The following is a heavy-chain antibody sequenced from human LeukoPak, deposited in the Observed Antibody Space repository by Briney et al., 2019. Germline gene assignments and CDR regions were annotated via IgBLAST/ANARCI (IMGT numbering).Heavy chain of an antibody. CDR1: GGSISSGSYY. J-gene: IGHJ5*02. CDR2: IYTSGST. Sequence: PSETLSLTCTVSGGSISSGSYYWSWIRQPAGKGLEWIGRIYTSGSTNYNPSLKSRVTISVDTSKNQFSLKLSSVTAADTAVYYCASGNGRICSSTSCYPQTNWFDPWGQGTLVTVSS. CDR3: ASGNGRICSSTSCYPQTNWFDP. V-gene: IGHV4-61*02. D-gene: IGHD2-2*01.